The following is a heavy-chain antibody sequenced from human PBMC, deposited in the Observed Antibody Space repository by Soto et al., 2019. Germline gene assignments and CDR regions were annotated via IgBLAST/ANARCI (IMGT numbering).Heavy chain of an antibody. CDR3: GSVRPSGYVLS. CDR1: GGSLSSYY. V-gene: IGHV4-59*01. D-gene: IGHD6-25*01. Sequence: QVQLQESGPGLVKPSETLSLTCTVSGGSLSSYYWTWIRQSPGKGLEWIGYVYFSGNTNYNPSLKSRVTISIDTSKNQFSLRLASVTAAATAFYYCGSVRPSGYVLSWGQGTLVTVSS. CDR2: VYFSGNT. J-gene: IGHJ5*02.